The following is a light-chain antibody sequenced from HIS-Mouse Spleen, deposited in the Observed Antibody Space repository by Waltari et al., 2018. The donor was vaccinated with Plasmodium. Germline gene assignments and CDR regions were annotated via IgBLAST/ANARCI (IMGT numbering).Light chain of an antibody. J-gene: IGLJ1*01. CDR3: QAWDSSTDYV. CDR1: KLGDKY. V-gene: IGLV3-1*01. Sequence: SYELTQPPSVSVSPGQTASITCSGDKLGDKYACWYQQKPGQSPVLVIYQDSKRPSGNPELFSGSNSGNTATLTISGTQAMDEADYYCQAWDSSTDYVFGTGTKVTVL. CDR2: QDS.